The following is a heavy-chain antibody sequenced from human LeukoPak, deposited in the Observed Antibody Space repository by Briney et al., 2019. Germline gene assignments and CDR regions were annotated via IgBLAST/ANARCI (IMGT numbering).Heavy chain of an antibody. V-gene: IGHV3-23*01. CDR3: AKGRGYDRRIFDC. Sequence: PGGSLRLSCTASGFTFTSYAMSWVRQAPGKGLESVSAISTTGDYTYYAASVKGRFTISRDNSRDTLYLQMNSLRAEDTAIYYCAKGRGYDRRIFDCWGQGTLVIVSS. D-gene: IGHD5-12*01. J-gene: IGHJ4*02. CDR1: GFTFTSYA. CDR2: ISTTGDYT.